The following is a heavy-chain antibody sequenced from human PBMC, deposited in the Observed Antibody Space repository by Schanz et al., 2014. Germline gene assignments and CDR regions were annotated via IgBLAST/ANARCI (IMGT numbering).Heavy chain of an antibody. CDR3: AGAFDSSGYYFDY. V-gene: IGHV1-46*03. Sequence: QVQLVQSGTQVKKPGASAKVSCKASGYTLSAYSLHWLRQALGQGLEWMGIVNPSVPGADFAREFQGRVTVTSDTSTSTVYMERSDLRAEDTGVYYRAGAFDSSGYYFDYWGQGTLVTVSS. CDR1: GYTLSAYS. D-gene: IGHD6-19*01. J-gene: IGHJ4*02. CDR2: VNPSVPGA.